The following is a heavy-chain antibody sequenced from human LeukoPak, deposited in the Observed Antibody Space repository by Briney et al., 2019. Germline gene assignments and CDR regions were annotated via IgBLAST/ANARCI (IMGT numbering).Heavy chain of an antibody. Sequence: SQTLSLTCTVSGGSLSRGGDYWTSIRQHPGKGLEWLGNTYYGGNTYYNPSLKSRGTISIDTSKNQFSLKLTSVTAADTAVYYGVVWKGDYTVDYWGQGTLVTVSS. CDR1: GGSLSRGGDY. V-gene: IGHV4-31*03. CDR3: VVWKGDYTVDY. D-gene: IGHD4-17*01. CDR2: TYYGGNT. J-gene: IGHJ4*02.